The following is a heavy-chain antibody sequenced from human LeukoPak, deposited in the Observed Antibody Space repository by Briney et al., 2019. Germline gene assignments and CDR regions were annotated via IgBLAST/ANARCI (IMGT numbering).Heavy chain of an antibody. J-gene: IGHJ5*02. CDR3: ARDVATISNWFDP. CDR1: GFTFSSYE. D-gene: IGHD5-24*01. Sequence: GGSLSLSCAASGFTFSSYEMNWVRQAPGKGLEWVSYISSSGSTIYYADSVKGRFTISRDNAKNSLYLQMNSLRAEDTAVYYCARDVATISNWFDPWGQGTLVTVSS. CDR2: ISSSGSTI. V-gene: IGHV3-48*03.